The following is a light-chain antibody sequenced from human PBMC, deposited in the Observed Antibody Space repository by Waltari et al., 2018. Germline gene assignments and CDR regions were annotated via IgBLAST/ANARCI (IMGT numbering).Light chain of an antibody. J-gene: IGLJ2*01. Sequence: QSALTQPASVSGSPGQSITISCTGTSSDVGGYNYVSWYQQHPGKAPKLMVYEVSNRPSGVSNCFSCSKSGHTASLTISGLQAEDEADYYCSSYTSSSTVVFGGGTKLTVL. CDR3: SSYTSSSTVV. CDR1: SSDVGGYNY. V-gene: IGLV2-14*01. CDR2: EVS.